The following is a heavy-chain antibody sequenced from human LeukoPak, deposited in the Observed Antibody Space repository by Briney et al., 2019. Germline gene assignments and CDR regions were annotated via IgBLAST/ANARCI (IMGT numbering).Heavy chain of an antibody. V-gene: IGHV5-51*01. J-gene: IGHJ4*02. CDR2: IYPGDPER. D-gene: IGHD2-15*01. Sequence: GESLKISCKGSGYGFHSNCIAWVRPMPGKGLEWVGIIYPGDPERRYSPPFQGQVTFSVDKSTNTAFLQWSSLKASDTAMYFCARHGDIGGLLDYWGQGTLVTVSS. CDR3: ARHGDIGGLLDY. CDR1: GYGFHSNC.